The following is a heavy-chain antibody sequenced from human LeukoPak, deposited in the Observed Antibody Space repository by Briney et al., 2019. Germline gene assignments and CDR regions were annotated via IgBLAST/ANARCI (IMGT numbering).Heavy chain of an antibody. CDR3: ARHSSGWKYYYYYGMDV. CDR1: GGSIDSTNW. J-gene: IGHJ6*02. V-gene: IGHV4/OR15-8*01. CDR2: IHHDGRI. D-gene: IGHD6-19*01. Sequence: SETLSLTCDVSGGSIDSTNWWNWVRQPPGKGLEWIGEIHHDGRINYNPSLKSRVTISVDTSKNQFSLKLSSVTAADTAVYYCARHSSGWKYYYYYGMDVWGQGTTVTVSS.